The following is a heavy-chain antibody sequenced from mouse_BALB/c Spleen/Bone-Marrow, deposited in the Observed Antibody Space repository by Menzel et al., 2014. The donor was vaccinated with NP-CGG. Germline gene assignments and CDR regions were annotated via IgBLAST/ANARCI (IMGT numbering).Heavy chain of an antibody. V-gene: IGHV1-20*01. J-gene: IGHJ2*01. CDR3: ARLGRDY. D-gene: IGHD4-1*01. Sequence: DVKLVESGPELVKPGASVKISCKASGYSFTGYFMNWVMQSHGKSLEWIGRINPYNGDTFYNQKFKSKATLTVDNSSSTAYMELRSLTSEDSAVYYCARLGRDYWGQGTTLTVSS. CDR1: GYSFTGYF. CDR2: INPYNGDT.